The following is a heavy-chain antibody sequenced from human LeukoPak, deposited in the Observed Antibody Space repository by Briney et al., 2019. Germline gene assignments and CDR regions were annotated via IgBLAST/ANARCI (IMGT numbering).Heavy chain of an antibody. D-gene: IGHD3-22*01. V-gene: IGHV4-59*08. CDR3: ARHSWGSSGFFDY. Sequence: SETLSLTCTVSGGSIRSYYWSWIRQPPGKGLEWIGSIYYSGSTYYNPSLKSRVTISVDTSKNHFSLKLSSVTAADTAVYYCARHSWGSSGFFDYWGQGTLVTVSS. J-gene: IGHJ4*02. CDR2: IYYSGST. CDR1: GGSIRSYY.